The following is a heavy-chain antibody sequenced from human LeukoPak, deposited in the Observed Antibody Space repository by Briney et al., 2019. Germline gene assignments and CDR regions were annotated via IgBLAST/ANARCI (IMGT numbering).Heavy chain of an antibody. CDR2: IYSSGST. D-gene: IGHD7-27*01. Sequence: SETLSLTCSVSGGSISNYFWTWIRQPPGKGLEWIGYIYSSGSTYYNPSLKSRVTISVDTSKNRFSLKPSTVTAADTAVYYCARRPTGDPKFDYWGQGTLVTVSS. V-gene: IGHV4-59*08. CDR1: GGSISNYF. J-gene: IGHJ4*02. CDR3: ARRPTGDPKFDY.